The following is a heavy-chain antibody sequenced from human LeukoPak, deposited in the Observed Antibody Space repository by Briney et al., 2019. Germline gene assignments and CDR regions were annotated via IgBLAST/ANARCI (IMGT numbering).Heavy chain of an antibody. Sequence: PGGSLRLSCAASGFTFSSYGMHWVRQAPGKGLEWVAVIWYDGSNKYYADSVKARFTISRDNSKNTLYLQMNSLRAEDTAVYYCAKDRKADYYFDYWGQGTLVTVSS. J-gene: IGHJ4*02. CDR1: GFTFSSYG. D-gene: IGHD2-21*02. CDR3: AKDRKADYYFDY. CDR2: IWYDGSNK. V-gene: IGHV3-33*06.